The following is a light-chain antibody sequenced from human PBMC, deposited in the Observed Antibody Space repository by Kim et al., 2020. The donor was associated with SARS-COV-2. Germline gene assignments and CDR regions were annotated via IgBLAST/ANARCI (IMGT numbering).Light chain of an antibody. CDR3: QAWDSSTAV. V-gene: IGLV3-1*01. J-gene: IGLJ2*01. CDR2: QDS. CDR1: KLGEKY. Sequence: VSPGQTGSITWSGDKLGEKYACWYQQKPSQSPVLVIYQDSKRPSGIPERFPGSNSGNTATLTISGTQAMDEADYYCQAWDSSTAVFGGGTQLTVL.